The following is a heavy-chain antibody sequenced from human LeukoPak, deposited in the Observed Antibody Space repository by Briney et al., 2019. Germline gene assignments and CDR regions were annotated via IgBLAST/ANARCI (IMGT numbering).Heavy chain of an antibody. CDR1: GYTFVTYG. CDR3: ARVGGGSPWSDY. D-gene: IGHD1-26*01. CDR2: ISPYNGRT. J-gene: IGHJ4*02. Sequence: ASVKVACKPSGYTFVTYGINWMRQAPGQGLEWMAWISPYNGRTDYAPKFQDRVTLTTDTSTATVFMGLRDLTSDDTAQYYCARVGGGSPWSDYWGQGTLVTVSS. V-gene: IGHV1-18*01.